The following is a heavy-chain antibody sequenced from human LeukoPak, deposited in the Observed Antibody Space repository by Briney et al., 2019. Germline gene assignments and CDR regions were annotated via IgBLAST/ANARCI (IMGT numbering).Heavy chain of an antibody. V-gene: IGHV3-23*01. D-gene: IGHD3-22*01. CDR1: GFSFSTYA. Sequence: GGSLRLSCEASGFSFSTYAMSWIRQAPGKGLEWVSAISGSGGSTYYADSVKGRFTISRDNSKNTLYLQMYSLRAEDTAVYYCAKDRGYYYDSSGYYYEGYWGQGTLVTVSS. J-gene: IGHJ4*02. CDR2: ISGSGGST. CDR3: AKDRGYYYDSSGYYYEGY.